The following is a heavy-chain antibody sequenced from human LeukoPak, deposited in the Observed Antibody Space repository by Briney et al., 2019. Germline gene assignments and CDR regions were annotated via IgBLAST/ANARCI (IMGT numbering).Heavy chain of an antibody. Sequence: GGSLRLSCAASGFTFSSYSMNWVRQAPGKGLEWVSSISSSSSYIYYADSVKGRFTISRDNAKNSLYLQMNSLRAEDTAVYYCARDYDLWSGYVSFDPWGQGTLVTVSS. J-gene: IGHJ5*02. V-gene: IGHV3-21*01. CDR3: ARDYDLWSGYVSFDP. D-gene: IGHD3-3*01. CDR2: ISSSSSYI. CDR1: GFTFSSYS.